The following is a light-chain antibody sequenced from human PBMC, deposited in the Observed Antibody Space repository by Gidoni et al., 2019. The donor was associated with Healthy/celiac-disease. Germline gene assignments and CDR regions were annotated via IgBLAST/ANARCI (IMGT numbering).Light chain of an antibody. J-gene: IGKJ4*01. CDR2: DAS. V-gene: IGKV3-11*01. CDR3: QQRSNWPPPLT. Sequence: DIVLTQSPATLSLSPGERATLSCRASQSVSSYLAWYQQKPAQAPRLLIYDASNRATGIPARFSGSGSGTDFTLTISSLEPEDFAVYYCQQRSNWPPPLTFGGGTKVEIK. CDR1: QSVSSY.